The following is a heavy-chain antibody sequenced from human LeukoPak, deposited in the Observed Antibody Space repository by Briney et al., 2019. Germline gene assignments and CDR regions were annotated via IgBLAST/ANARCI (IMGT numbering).Heavy chain of an antibody. V-gene: IGHV1-18*01. J-gene: IGHJ4*02. CDR3: ARMILLLGDVLTVPPRGFDY. D-gene: IGHD3-9*01. CDR1: GYTFTTYG. CDR2: ISVYNGKT. Sequence: ASVKLSCTASGYTFTTYGISWVRQAPGQGLEWLGRISVYNGKTNYAQKLQGRVTMTTDTSTSTAYMELRSLRSDDTAVYYCARMILLLGDVLTVPPRGFDYWGQGTLVTVSS.